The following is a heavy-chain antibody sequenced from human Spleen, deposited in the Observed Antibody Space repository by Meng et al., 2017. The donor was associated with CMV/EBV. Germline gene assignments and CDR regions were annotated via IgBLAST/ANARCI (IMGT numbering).Heavy chain of an antibody. V-gene: IGHV5-51*01. Sequence: KGSGYSFSSYWIGWVRQMPGKGLEWMGIIYPDDSDTRYSPSFQGQVTISADKSISTAYLQWSSLKASDTAMYFCARPHYDSSGYYPDYWGQGTLVTVSS. D-gene: IGHD3-22*01. CDR1: GYSFSSYW. J-gene: IGHJ4*02. CDR2: IYPDDSDT. CDR3: ARPHYDSSGYYPDY.